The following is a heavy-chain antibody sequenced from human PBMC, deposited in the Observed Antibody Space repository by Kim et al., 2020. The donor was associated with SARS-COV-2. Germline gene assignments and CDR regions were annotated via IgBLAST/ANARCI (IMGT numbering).Heavy chain of an antibody. CDR1: GGTFSSYA. V-gene: IGHV1-69*13. J-gene: IGHJ3*02. CDR2: IIPIFGTA. Sequence: SVKVSCKASGGTFSSYAISWVRQAPGQGLEWMGGIIPIFGTANYAQKFQGRVTITADESTSTAYMELSSLRSEDTAGYYCARDRNYYDSSGYLRLDAFDIWGQGTMVTVSS. CDR3: ARDRNYYDSSGYLRLDAFDI. D-gene: IGHD3-22*01.